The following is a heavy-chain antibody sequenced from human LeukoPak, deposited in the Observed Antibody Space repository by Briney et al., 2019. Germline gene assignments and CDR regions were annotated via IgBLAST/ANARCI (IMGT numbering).Heavy chain of an antibody. CDR1: GFRFSSYA. J-gene: IGHJ3*02. CDR3: ARSRLTLAGGDYAFDI. D-gene: IGHD3-10*01. V-gene: IGHV1-69*01. Sequence: GGSLRLSCAASGFRFSSYAISWVRQAPGQGLEWMGGIIPIFGTANYAQKFQGRVTITADESTSTAYMELSSLRSEDTAVYYCARSRLTLAGGDYAFDIWGQGTMVTVSS. CDR2: IIPIFGTA.